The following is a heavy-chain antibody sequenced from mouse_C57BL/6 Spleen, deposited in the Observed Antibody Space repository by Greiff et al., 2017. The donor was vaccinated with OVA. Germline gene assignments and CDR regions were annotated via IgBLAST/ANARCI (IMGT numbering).Heavy chain of an antibody. CDR1: GFNIKDYY. D-gene: IGHD5-5*01. V-gene: IGHV14-2*01. CDR2: IDPEDGET. J-gene: IGHJ4*01. CDR3: ALYLYAMDY. Sequence: VQLKESGAELVKPGASVKLSCTASGFNIKDYYMHWVKQRTEQGLEWIGRIDPEDGETKYAPKFQGKATMTADTSSNTAYLQLSSLTSEDTAVYYCALYLYAMDYWGQGTSVTVSS.